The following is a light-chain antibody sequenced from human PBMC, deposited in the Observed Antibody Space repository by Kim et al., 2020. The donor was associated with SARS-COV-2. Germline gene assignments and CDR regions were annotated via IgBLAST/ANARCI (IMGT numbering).Light chain of an antibody. V-gene: IGKV1-9*01. CDR2: GAS. Sequence: DSQLTQSPLFLSAYVGDRVTITCRASQAIGSDLAWYQQKPGRAPQLLLFGASILQSEVPSRFSGSGSGTEFTLTINSLQPEDFATYYCQHLNNYPPSTFGGGTKVDIK. J-gene: IGKJ4*01. CDR3: QHLNNYPPST. CDR1: QAIGSD.